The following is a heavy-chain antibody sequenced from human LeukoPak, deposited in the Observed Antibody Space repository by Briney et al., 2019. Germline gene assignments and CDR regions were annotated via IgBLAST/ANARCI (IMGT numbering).Heavy chain of an antibody. Sequence: SETLSLTCTVSGGSISSYYWSWIRQPPGKGLEWIGYIYYSGSTNYNPSLKSQVTISVDTSKNQFSLKLSSVTAADTAVYYCARVLVGATTGYFDYWGQGTLVTVSS. CDR3: ARVLVGATTGYFDY. V-gene: IGHV4-59*08. D-gene: IGHD1-26*01. CDR1: GGSISSYY. J-gene: IGHJ4*02. CDR2: IYYSGST.